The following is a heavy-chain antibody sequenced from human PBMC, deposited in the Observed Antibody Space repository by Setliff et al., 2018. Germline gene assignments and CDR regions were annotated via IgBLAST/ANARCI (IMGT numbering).Heavy chain of an antibody. Sequence: PSETLSLTCTVSGGSISTYYWSWIRQPPGKGLEFIGYVYYSGLTNYDPSLKSRVTMSVDKSKNQFSLSLRSVTAADTAVYYCATDGPVLNGDYISWGQGTLVTVSS. CDR1: GGSISTYY. V-gene: IGHV4-59*12. D-gene: IGHD3-10*01. CDR3: ATDGPVLNGDYIS. CDR2: VYYSGLT. J-gene: IGHJ5*02.